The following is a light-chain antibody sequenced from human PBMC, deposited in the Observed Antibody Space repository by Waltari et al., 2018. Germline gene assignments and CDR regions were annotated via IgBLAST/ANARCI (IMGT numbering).Light chain of an antibody. J-gene: IGLJ2*01. Sequence: FDLTQPPSVSVSPGQTLSIACPSEDDLGDINICWLQQRPGQSPILVMFLVSVWPSGIPGRFSGSKSGNTATLTISETQPVDEAEYYCQAWDTITVVFGGGTKVTVL. CDR3: QAWDTITVV. V-gene: IGLV3-1*01. CDR2: LVS. CDR1: DLGDIN.